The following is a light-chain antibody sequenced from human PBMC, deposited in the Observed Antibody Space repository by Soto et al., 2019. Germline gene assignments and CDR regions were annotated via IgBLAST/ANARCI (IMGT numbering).Light chain of an antibody. Sequence: QSVLTQPPSASGSPGQSVTISCTGTSTDIGGYNFVSWYQQQPGKAPTLLIYEVYKRPSGVPDRFSGSKSGNTASLTVSGLQADDEAEYYCTSFARSEDPCVVFGGGTKLTVL. CDR2: EVY. J-gene: IGLJ2*01. CDR1: STDIGGYNF. CDR3: TSFARSEDPCVV. V-gene: IGLV2-8*01.